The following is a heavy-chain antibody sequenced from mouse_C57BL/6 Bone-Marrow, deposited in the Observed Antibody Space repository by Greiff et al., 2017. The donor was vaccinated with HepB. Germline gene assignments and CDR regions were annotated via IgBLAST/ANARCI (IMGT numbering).Heavy chain of an antibody. CDR1: GYTFTNYW. CDR3: ARSGDGYYLYAMDY. D-gene: IGHD2-3*01. J-gene: IGHJ4*01. Sequence: QVQLQQSGAELVRPGTSVKMSCKASGYTFTNYWIGWAKQRPGHGLEWIGDIYPGGGYTNYNEKFKGKATLTADKSSSTAYMQFSSLTSEDSAIYYCARSGDGYYLYAMDYWGQGTSVTVSS. V-gene: IGHV1-63*01. CDR2: IYPGGGYT.